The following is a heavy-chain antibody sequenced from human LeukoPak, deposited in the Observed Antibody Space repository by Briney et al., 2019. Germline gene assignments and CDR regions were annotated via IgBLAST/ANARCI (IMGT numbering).Heavy chain of an antibody. V-gene: IGHV4-38-2*02. Sequence: SETLSLTCTVSGYSISSGYYWGWIRQPPGKGLEWIGSIYHSGSTYYNPSLKSRVTISVDTSKNQFSLKLSSVTAADTAVYYCARTGITGTGEDYWGQGTLVTVSS. CDR2: IYHSGST. CDR3: ARTGITGTGEDY. D-gene: IGHD1-20*01. CDR1: GYSISSGYY. J-gene: IGHJ4*02.